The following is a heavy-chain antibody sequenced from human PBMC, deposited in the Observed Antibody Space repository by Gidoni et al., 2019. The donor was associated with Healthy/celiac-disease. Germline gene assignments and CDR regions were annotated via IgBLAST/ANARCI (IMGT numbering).Heavy chain of an antibody. CDR2: ISRSGGSK. CDR3: AKDLPPGPEWKEEMATGAFDY. V-gene: IGHV3-23*01. Sequence: EVQLLESGGGLVQPGGSLRLSCAASGFTFSSYAMSWVRQAPWKGLEWVSVISRSGGSKYYADSVKGRFTISRDNSKNTLYLQMNSLRAEDTAVYYCAKDLPPGPEWKEEMATGAFDYWGQGTLVTVSS. J-gene: IGHJ4*02. D-gene: IGHD5-12*01. CDR1: GFTFSSYA.